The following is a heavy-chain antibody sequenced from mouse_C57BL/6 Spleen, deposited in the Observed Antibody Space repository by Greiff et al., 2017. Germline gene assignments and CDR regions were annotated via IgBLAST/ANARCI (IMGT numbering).Heavy chain of an antibody. CDR2: ISNGGGST. V-gene: IGHV5-12*01. J-gene: IGHJ4*01. CDR1: GFTFSDYY. CDR3: ARPHYYAMDY. Sequence: EVMLVESGGGLVQPGGSLKLSCAASGFTFSDYYMYWVRQTPETRLEWVAYISNGGGSTYYPDTVKGRFTISRDNAKNTLYLQMSRMKSEDTAMYYCARPHYYAMDYWGQGTSVTVSS.